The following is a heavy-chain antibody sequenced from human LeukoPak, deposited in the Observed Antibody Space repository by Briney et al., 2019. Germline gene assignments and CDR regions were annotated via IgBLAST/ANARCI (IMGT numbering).Heavy chain of an antibody. D-gene: IGHD6-13*01. J-gene: IGHJ4*02. Sequence: PSETLSLTCTVSGGSISSYYWSWIRQPPGKGLEWIGYIYYSGSTYYNPSLKSRVTISVDTSKNQFSLKLSSVTAADTAVYYCARGRIEQQLVGWGQGTLVTVSS. V-gene: IGHV4-59*06. CDR2: IYYSGST. CDR1: GGSISSYY. CDR3: ARGRIEQQLVG.